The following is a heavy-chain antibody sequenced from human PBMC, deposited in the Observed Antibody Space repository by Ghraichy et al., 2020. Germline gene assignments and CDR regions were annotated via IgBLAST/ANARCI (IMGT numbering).Heavy chain of an antibody. D-gene: IGHD1-1*01. J-gene: IGHJ4*02. CDR3: AKETKQLELSNPFDY. CDR1: GFTFSTYA. Sequence: LSLTCAASGFTFSTYAMNWVRQAPGKGLEWVSAITGSGSGTYYADSVKGRFTISRDNSKNTLYLQMNSLRAEDTAVYYCAKETKQLELSNPFDYWGQGTLVTVSS. CDR2: ITGSGSGT. V-gene: IGHV3-23*01.